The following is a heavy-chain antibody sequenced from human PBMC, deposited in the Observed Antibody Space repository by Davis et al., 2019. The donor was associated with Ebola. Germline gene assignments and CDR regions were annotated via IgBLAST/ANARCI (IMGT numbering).Heavy chain of an antibody. V-gene: IGHV1-46*01. Sequence: ASVKVSCKASGYTFTGYYMHWVRQAPGQGLEWMGWINPNSGSTSYAQKFQGRVTMTRDTSTSTVYMELSSLRSEDTAVYYCARDYRYCSGGSCYYYYYGMDVWGQGTTVTVSS. D-gene: IGHD2-15*01. CDR2: INPNSGST. J-gene: IGHJ6*02. CDR3: ARDYRYCSGGSCYYYYYGMDV. CDR1: GYTFTGYY.